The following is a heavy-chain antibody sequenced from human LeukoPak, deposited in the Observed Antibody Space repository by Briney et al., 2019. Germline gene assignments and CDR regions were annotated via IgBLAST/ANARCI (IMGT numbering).Heavy chain of an antibody. J-gene: IGHJ4*02. CDR2: ISSSSYI. CDR1: GFTFDDYG. CDR3: ARARIYPVTII. Sequence: PGGSLRLSCAASGFTFDDYGMSWVRQAPGKGLEWVSSISSSSYIYYAASVKGRFTISRDNAKNSLYLQMNSLRAEDAAVYYCARARIYPVTIIWGQGTLVTVSS. D-gene: IGHD4-17*01. V-gene: IGHV3-69-1*01.